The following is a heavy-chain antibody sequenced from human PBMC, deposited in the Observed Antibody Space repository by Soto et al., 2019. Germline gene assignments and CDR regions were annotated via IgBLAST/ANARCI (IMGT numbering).Heavy chain of an antibody. CDR3: ARDLGDYDFWSGYRFDP. CDR1: GFTFSSYS. J-gene: IGHJ5*02. D-gene: IGHD3-3*01. V-gene: IGHV3-21*01. Sequence: GGSLRLSCAASGFTFSSYSMNWVRQAPGKGLEWVSSISSSSSYIYYADSVKGRFTISRDNAKNSLYLQMNSLRAEDTAVYYCARDLGDYDFWSGYRFDPWGQGTLVTVSS. CDR2: ISSSSSYI.